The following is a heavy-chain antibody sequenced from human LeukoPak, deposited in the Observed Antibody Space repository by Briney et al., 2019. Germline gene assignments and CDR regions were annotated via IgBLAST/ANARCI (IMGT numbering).Heavy chain of an antibody. CDR2: INPNSGGT. Sequence: GASVKVSCKASGYTFTCYYMHWVRQAPGQGLEWMGWINPNSGGTNYAQKFQGRVTMTRDTSISTAYMELSRLRSDDTAVYYCALIVGATTVPFDYWGQGTLVTVSS. J-gene: IGHJ4*02. CDR3: ALIVGATTVPFDY. D-gene: IGHD1-26*01. V-gene: IGHV1-2*02. CDR1: GYTFTCYY.